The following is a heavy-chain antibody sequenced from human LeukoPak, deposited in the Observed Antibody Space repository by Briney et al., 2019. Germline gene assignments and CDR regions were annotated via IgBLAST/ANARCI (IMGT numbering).Heavy chain of an antibody. V-gene: IGHV3-23*01. D-gene: IGHD6-13*01. CDR3: AKXRYSSSWYYFDS. CDR2: ISGGGVTS. CDR1: GFTFTSYA. Sequence: PGGSLRLSCAASGFTFTSYAMTWVRQAPGKGLEWVSAISGGGVTSYYADSVKGRFTISRDNSKSTLYLQMNSLRAEDTAVYYCAKXRYSSSWYYFDSWGQGTLVTVSS. J-gene: IGHJ4*02.